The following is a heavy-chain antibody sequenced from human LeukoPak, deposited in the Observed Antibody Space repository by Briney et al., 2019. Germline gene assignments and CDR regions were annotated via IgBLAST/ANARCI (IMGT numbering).Heavy chain of an antibody. CDR3: ARSEHIVVVTSTPASY. Sequence: TGGSLRDSRAASGFTFSSYAMHWVRQAPGKGLEWVAVISYDGSNKYYADSVKGRFTISRDNSKNTVFMEMNSLKPEDTALYYCARSEHIVVVTSTPASYWGHGTVVTVSS. CDR1: GFTFSSYA. D-gene: IGHD2-21*02. CDR2: ISYDGSNK. V-gene: IGHV3-30-3*01. J-gene: IGHJ4*01.